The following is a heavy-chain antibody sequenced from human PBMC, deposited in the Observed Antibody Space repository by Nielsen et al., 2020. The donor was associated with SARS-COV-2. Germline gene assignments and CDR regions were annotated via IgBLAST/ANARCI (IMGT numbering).Heavy chain of an antibody. D-gene: IGHD6-19*01. Sequence: ASVKVPCKASGYTFTSYDINWVRQATGQGLEWMGWMNPNSGNTGYAQKFQGRVTMTRNTSISTAYMELSSLRSEDTAVYYCARERKDSSGWYGWFDPWGQGTLVTVSS. J-gene: IGHJ5*02. CDR1: GYTFTSYD. CDR3: ARERKDSSGWYGWFDP. V-gene: IGHV1-8*01. CDR2: MNPNSGNT.